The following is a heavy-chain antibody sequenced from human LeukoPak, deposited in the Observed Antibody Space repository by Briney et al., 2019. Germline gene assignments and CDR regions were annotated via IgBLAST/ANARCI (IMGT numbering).Heavy chain of an antibody. CDR2: IRYDGSNK. CDR3: ARVSDISVAAYFDY. CDR1: GFTFSSYG. Sequence: GGSLRLSCGASGFTFSSYGMHWVRQAPGKGLEWVAFIRYDGSNKYYADSVKGRFTISRDNAKNSLYLQMNSLRAEDTAVYYCARVSDISVAAYFDYWGQGTLVTVSS. D-gene: IGHD6-19*01. V-gene: IGHV3-30*02. J-gene: IGHJ4*02.